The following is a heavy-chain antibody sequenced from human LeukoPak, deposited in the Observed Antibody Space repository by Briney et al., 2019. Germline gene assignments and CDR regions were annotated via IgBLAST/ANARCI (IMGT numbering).Heavy chain of an antibody. J-gene: IGHJ5*02. D-gene: IGHD3-10*01. CDR1: GGSISSSSYY. V-gene: IGHV4-39*01. CDR2: IYYSGST. Sequence: SETLSLTCTVSGGSISSSSYYWGWIRQPPGKGLEWIGSIYYSGSTYYNPSLKSRVTISVDTSKNQFSLKLSSVTAADTAVYYCARRYGSGSYYRGNWFDPWGQGTLVTVSS. CDR3: ARRYGSGSYYRGNWFDP.